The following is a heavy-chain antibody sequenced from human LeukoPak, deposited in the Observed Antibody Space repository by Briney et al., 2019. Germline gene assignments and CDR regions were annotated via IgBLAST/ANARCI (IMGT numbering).Heavy chain of an antibody. V-gene: IGHV4-59*01. J-gene: IGHJ4*02. CDR2: ITHGGGT. D-gene: IGHD7-27*01. Sequence: SETLSLTCTVSGGSLNSYYWSWIRQPPGKGLEWIGFITHGGGTDFDSSLGGRVTISVDTSKNQFSLRLTSMTAADTAVYFCARGRISNWGFEGTLFDAWGQGVLVTVSS. CDR3: ARGRISNWGFEGTLFDA. CDR1: GGSLNSYY.